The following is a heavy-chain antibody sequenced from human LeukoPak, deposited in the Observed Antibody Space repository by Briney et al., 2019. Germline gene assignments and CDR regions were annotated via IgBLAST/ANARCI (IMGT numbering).Heavy chain of an antibody. J-gene: IGHJ4*02. Sequence: GGSLRLSCAPSGFTFSSYGMHWVRQAPGKGLEWVAFIRYDGRNKYYADSVKGRFTISRDNSKNTLYPQMNSLRAEDTAVYYCAKVRGIAVAYYFDYWGQGTLVTVSS. CDR1: GFTFSSYG. V-gene: IGHV3-30*02. CDR2: IRYDGRNK. CDR3: AKVRGIAVAYYFDY. D-gene: IGHD6-19*01.